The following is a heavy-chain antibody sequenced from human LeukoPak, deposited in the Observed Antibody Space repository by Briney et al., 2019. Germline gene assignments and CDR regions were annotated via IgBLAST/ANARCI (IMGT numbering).Heavy chain of an antibody. CDR1: GGSCSGYY. CDR3: ARGGKAWDYYDSSGYSYYFDY. Sequence: SETLSLTCAFYGGSCSGYYWTWIRQPARKGLEWIGRIYTSGGTNYNPSLKSRVTMSVDTSKNQFSLKLSSVTAADTAVYYCARGGKAWDYYDSSGYSYYFDYWGQGTLVTVSS. CDR2: IYTSGGT. V-gene: IGHV4-59*10. D-gene: IGHD3-22*01. J-gene: IGHJ4*02.